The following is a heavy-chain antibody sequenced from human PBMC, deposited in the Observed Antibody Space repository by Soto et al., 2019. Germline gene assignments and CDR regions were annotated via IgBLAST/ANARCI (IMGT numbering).Heavy chain of an antibody. CDR1: NDSISSGYY. CDR3: ARSGSRSSSALPSYDY. CDR2: IFHSGTP. V-gene: IGHV4-38-2*01. D-gene: IGHD3-22*01. Sequence: PSETLSLTCAVSNDSISSGYYCDWIRQPPGKGREWIGSIFHSGTPYYNPSLKSRLTISMDTSKTQFSLKLTSVTAADTAVYYCARSGSRSSSALPSYDYWGRGILVTVSS. J-gene: IGHJ4*02.